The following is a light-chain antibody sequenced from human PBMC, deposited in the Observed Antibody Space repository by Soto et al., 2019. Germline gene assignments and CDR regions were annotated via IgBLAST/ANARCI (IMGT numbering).Light chain of an antibody. CDR1: SSDVGSYNL. V-gene: IGLV2-23*01. J-gene: IGLJ2*01. Sequence: QSVLTQPASVSGSPGQSITISCTGTSSDVGSYNLVSWYQQHPGKAPKVMIYEGNKRPSGVSDRFSGSKSGNTASLSISGLQAEDEADYYCCSYAGSSTLVFGGGTQLTVL. CDR3: CSYAGSSTLV. CDR2: EGN.